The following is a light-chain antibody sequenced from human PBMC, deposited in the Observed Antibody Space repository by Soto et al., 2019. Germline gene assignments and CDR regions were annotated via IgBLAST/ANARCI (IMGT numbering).Light chain of an antibody. Sequence: QYVLTQPPSASGTPGQRVTISCSGSSSNIGSNYVYWYQQLPGTAPKLLIYRNNQRPSGVPDRFSGSKSGTSASLAISGLRSEDEADYYCAAWDDSLSGPDVVFGGGTKLTVL. CDR2: RNN. CDR3: AAWDDSLSGPDVV. V-gene: IGLV1-47*01. CDR1: SSNIGSNY. J-gene: IGLJ2*01.